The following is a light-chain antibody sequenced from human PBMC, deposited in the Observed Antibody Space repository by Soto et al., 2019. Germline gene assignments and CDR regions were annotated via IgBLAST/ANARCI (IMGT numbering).Light chain of an antibody. CDR1: QSISSY. J-gene: IGKJ1*01. CDR3: QQYNSYSWT. CDR2: KAS. Sequence: DIQMTQSPSTLSASVGDRVTITCRASQSISSYLAWYQQKPGKAPKLLIYKASSLESGVPSRFSGRGSGTEFTLTVSSLQPDDFATYYCQQYNSYSWTFGQGTKVEIK. V-gene: IGKV1-5*03.